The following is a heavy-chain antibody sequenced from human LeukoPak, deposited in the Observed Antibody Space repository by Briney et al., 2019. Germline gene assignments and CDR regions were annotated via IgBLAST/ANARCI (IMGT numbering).Heavy chain of an antibody. CDR3: ARTLGISIFGVVKKGFMDV. CDR2: ISAYNGNT. D-gene: IGHD3-3*01. CDR1: GYTFTNYD. V-gene: IGHV1-18*01. J-gene: IGHJ6*03. Sequence: ASVKVSCKTSGYTFTNYDINWVRQATGQGLEWMGWISAYNGNTNYAQKLQGRVTMTTDTSTSTAYMELRSLRSDDTAVYYCARTLGISIFGVVKKGFMDVWGKGTTVTVSS.